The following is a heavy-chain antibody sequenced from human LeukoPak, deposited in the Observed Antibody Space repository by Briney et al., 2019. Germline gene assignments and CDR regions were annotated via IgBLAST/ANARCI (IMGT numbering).Heavy chain of an antibody. D-gene: IGHD3-3*01. V-gene: IGHV3-53*01. CDR1: GLIVSQSY. Sequence: HPGGSLRLSCAASGLIVSQSYMTWVRQAPGKGLEWVSVIYRDGRTGYADSVEGRFTISRDNSKNTVFLQMNSLRAEDTAVYYCARDEYYYTSGLDYWGQGTLVTVAS. CDR3: ARDEYYYTSGLDY. CDR2: IYRDGRT. J-gene: IGHJ4*02.